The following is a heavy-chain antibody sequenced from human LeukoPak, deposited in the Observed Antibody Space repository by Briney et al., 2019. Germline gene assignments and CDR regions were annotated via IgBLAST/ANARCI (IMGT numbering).Heavy chain of an antibody. CDR3: ANYYDSSGYYS. CDR2: ISNSNSYT. D-gene: IGHD3-22*01. Sequence: PGGSLRLSCAASGFTLSEYYMSWIRQAPGKGLEWVSYISNSNSYTNYADSVKGRFTISRDNAKSSLYLQMNSLRAEDTAVYYCANYYDSSGYYSWGQGTLVTVSS. CDR1: GFTLSEYY. J-gene: IGHJ4*02. V-gene: IGHV3-11*06.